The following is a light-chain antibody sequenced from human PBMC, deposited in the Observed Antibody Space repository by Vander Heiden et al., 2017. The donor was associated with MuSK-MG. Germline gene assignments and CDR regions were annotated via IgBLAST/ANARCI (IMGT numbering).Light chain of an antibody. CDR3: QVWDSSSDLV. J-gene: IGLJ1*01. CDR2: DVS. V-gene: IGLV3-21*02. Sequence: SYVLTQPPSVSVAPGQTARITCGGNTIGSKSVHWYQQKPGQAPVLVVYDVSDRPSGIPERFSGSNSGNTATLTISRVEAGDEADYYCQVWDSSSDLVFGTGTKVTVL. CDR1: TIGSKS.